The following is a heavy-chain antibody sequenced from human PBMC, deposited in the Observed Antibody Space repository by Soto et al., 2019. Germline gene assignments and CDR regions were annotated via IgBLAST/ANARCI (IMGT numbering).Heavy chain of an antibody. Sequence: SETLSLTCTVSGDSVSSDPYYWSWIRQPPGKGLEWIGYIYYSGSTNYNASLKSRVTISVDTSKNQFSLKLSSVTAADTAVYYCARVPGPWGQGTLVTVSS. CDR3: ARVPGP. V-gene: IGHV4-61*01. J-gene: IGHJ5*02. CDR2: IYYSGST. CDR1: GDSVSSDPYY.